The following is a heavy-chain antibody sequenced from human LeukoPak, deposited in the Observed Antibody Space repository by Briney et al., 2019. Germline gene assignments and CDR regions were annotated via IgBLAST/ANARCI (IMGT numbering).Heavy chain of an antibody. D-gene: IGHD6-19*01. CDR3: ARGGSSGWFPQLRDAFDI. V-gene: IGHV3-13*01. CDR1: GFSFSCYD. J-gene: IGHJ3*02. CDR2: IGTAGNT. Sequence: GGSLRLSCAASGFSFSCYDMHWVRQVTGKGLEWVAAIGTAGNTYYPGSVKGRLTISRENAKKSLYLQMNSLGVGDTAVYYCARGGSSGWFPQLRDAFDIWGQGTMVTVAS.